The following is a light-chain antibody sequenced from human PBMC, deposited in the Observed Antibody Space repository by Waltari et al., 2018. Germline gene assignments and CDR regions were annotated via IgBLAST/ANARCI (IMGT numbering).Light chain of an antibody. Sequence: DIVLTQSPLSLPVTPGESASISCRSNQSLLHSNGYSFLDWYLQRPGQSPQLLIYLGSNRASGVSAKFSGSGSGTDFTLKITTLEAEDVGVYYCMQALEIPWTFGQGTNVDIK. CDR1: QSLLHSNGYSF. CDR2: LGS. CDR3: MQALEIPWT. V-gene: IGKV2-28*01. J-gene: IGKJ1*01.